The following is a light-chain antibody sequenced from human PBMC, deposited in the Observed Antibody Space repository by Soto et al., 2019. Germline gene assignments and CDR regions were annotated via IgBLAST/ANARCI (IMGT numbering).Light chain of an antibody. CDR3: AAWDDSLYVV. Sequence: QAVVTQPPSASGTPGQRVTISCSGSSSNIGSNTVNWYQQLPGTAPKLLIYSNNQRPSGVPDRFSGSKSGTSASLAISGLQSEDEAVYYCAAWDDSLYVVFGGGTKVTVL. J-gene: IGLJ2*01. CDR1: SSNIGSNT. V-gene: IGLV1-44*01. CDR2: SNN.